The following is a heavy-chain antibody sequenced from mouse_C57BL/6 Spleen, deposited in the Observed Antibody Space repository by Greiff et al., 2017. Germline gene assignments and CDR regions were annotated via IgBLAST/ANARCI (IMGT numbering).Heavy chain of an antibody. CDR1: GFTFSSYA. CDR3: AREDYSNYPLDY. D-gene: IGHD2-5*01. CDR2: ISDGGSYT. Sequence: EVQGVESGGGLVKPGGSLKLSCAASGFTFSSYAMSWVRQTPEKRLEWVATISDGGSYTYYPDNVKGRFTISRDNAKNNLYLQMSHLKSEDTAMYYCAREDYSNYPLDYWGQGTTLTVSS. J-gene: IGHJ2*01. V-gene: IGHV5-4*01.